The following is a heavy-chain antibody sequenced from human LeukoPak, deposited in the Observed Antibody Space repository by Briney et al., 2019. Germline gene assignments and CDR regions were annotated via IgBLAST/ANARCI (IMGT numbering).Heavy chain of an antibody. Sequence: GASVKVSCKASGYTCTGYYMHWVRQAPGQGLEWMGWINPNSGGTNYAQKFQGRVTMTRDTSISTAYMELSRLRSDDTAVYYCATQRGSYLWGTDFDYWGQGTLVTVSS. CDR2: INPNSGGT. D-gene: IGHD3-16*01. V-gene: IGHV1-2*02. CDR1: GYTCTGYY. CDR3: ATQRGSYLWGTDFDY. J-gene: IGHJ4*02.